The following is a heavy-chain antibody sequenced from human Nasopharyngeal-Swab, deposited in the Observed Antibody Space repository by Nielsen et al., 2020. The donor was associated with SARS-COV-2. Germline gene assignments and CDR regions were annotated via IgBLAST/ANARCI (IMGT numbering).Heavy chain of an antibody. CDR3: AKDRGDDDYIWGSYRGGFDY. D-gene: IGHD3-16*02. J-gene: IGHJ4*02. V-gene: IGHV3-23*01. Sequence: VRQAPGKGPEWVSTISGSGGGTYYADSVKGRFTISRDNSKNTLYLQMNSLRAEDTAVYYCAKDRGDDDYIWGSYRGGFDYWGQGTLVTVSS. CDR2: ISGSGGGT.